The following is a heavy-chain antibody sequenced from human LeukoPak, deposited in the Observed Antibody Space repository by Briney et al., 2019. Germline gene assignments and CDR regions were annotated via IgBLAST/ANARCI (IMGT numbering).Heavy chain of an antibody. CDR3: ATTYYYDSSGYYYDGDAFDI. Sequence: SETLSLTCTVSGGSISSYYWSWIRQPPGKGLEWIGYIYYSGSTNYNPSLKSRVTISVDTSKNQFSLKLSSVTAADTAVYYCATTYYYDSSGYYYDGDAFDIWGQGTMVTVSS. D-gene: IGHD3-22*01. CDR1: GGSISSYY. CDR2: IYYSGST. V-gene: IGHV4-59*12. J-gene: IGHJ3*02.